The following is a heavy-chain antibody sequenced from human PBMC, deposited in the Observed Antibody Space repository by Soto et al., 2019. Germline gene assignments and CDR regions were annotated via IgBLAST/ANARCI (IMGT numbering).Heavy chain of an antibody. J-gene: IGHJ6*02. CDR3: ARDRGRGYGTYGMDV. V-gene: IGHV4-31*03. D-gene: IGHD5-18*01. Sequence: SETLSLTCTVSGGSISSGGYYWNWIRQHPGKGLEWIGYIYYSGSTYYNPSLKSRVTISVDTSKNQFSLKLSSVTAADTAVYYCARDRGRGYGTYGMDVWGQGTTVTVSS. CDR2: IYYSGST. CDR1: GGSISSGGYY.